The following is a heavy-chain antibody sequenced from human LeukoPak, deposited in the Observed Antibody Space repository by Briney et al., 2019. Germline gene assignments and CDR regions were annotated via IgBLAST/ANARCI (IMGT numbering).Heavy chain of an antibody. V-gene: IGHV3-30-3*01. Sequence: PGGSLRLSCAASGFTFNDYAMHWVRQAPGEGLEWVAVISSDGNNKYYTASVKGRFIISRDNSKNTLYLQMNSLRTEDTAVYYCARDPPTYYDILTGHLDYWGQGTLVTVSS. J-gene: IGHJ4*02. CDR2: ISSDGNNK. D-gene: IGHD3-9*01. CDR1: GFTFNDYA. CDR3: ARDPPTYYDILTGHLDY.